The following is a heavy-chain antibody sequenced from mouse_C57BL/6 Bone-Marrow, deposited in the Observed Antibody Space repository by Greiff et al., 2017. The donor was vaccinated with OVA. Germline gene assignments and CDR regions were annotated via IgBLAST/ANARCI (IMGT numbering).Heavy chain of an antibody. D-gene: IGHD1-1*01. CDR1: GYTFTSYW. Sequence: QVQLQQSGAELVMPGASVKLSCKASGYTFTSYWMHWVKQRPGQGLEWIGEIDPSDSYTNYNQKFKGKSTLTVDKSSSTAYMQLSSLTSEDSAVYYCAIRYPYYYAMDYWGQGTSVTVSS. J-gene: IGHJ4*01. CDR3: AIRYPYYYAMDY. CDR2: IDPSDSYT. V-gene: IGHV1-69*01.